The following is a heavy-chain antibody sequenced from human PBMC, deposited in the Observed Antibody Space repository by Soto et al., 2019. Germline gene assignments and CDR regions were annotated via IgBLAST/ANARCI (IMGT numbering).Heavy chain of an antibody. Sequence: SQTLSLTCVISGDSISRNTAAWNWIRRSPSRGLEWLGRTYYRSKWYFDYAVSVKSRIIINPDTSKNQFSVQLNSVTPEDTAVYYCARGRFSDGMGVWGQGTTVTVSS. J-gene: IGHJ6*02. CDR2: TYYRSKWYF. CDR3: ARGRFSDGMGV. D-gene: IGHD3-10*01. CDR1: GDSISRNTAA. V-gene: IGHV6-1*01.